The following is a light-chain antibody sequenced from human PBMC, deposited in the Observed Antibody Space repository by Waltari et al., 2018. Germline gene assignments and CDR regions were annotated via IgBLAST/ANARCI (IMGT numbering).Light chain of an antibody. CDR3: STWDDSLGGPV. Sequence: QPVLTQPPSASGTPGQRATIPCPGSSTNLGIHLIHWFQHPPGTAPKLLIYRNNQWPSGVPDRFSGYKSGTSASLAISGLQSEDEADYYCSTWDDSLGGPVFGGGTKLTVL. CDR2: RNN. V-gene: IGLV1-47*01. CDR1: STNLGIHL. J-gene: IGLJ3*02.